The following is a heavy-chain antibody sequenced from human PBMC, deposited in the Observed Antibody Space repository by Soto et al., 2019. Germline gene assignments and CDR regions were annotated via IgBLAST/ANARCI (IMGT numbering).Heavy chain of an antibody. D-gene: IGHD6-6*01. CDR3: ARGTGGSSRQVFDY. CDR1: GFTFSSYA. J-gene: IGHJ4*02. CDR2: ISSNGGST. Sequence: GGSLRLSCAASGFTFSSYAMHWVRQAPGKGLEYVSAISSNGGSTYYANSVKGRFTISRDNSKNTLYLQMGSLRAEDMAVYYCARGTGGSSRQVFDYWGQGTLVTVSS. V-gene: IGHV3-64*01.